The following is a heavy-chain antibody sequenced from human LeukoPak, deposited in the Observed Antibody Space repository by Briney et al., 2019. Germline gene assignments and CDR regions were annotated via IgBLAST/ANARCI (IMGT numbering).Heavy chain of an antibody. D-gene: IGHD2-2*01. CDR2: IGTAGDT. CDR3: ARDCSSTSCAGAFDI. Sequence: GGSLRLSCAASGFTFSSYDMHWVRQATGKGLEWVSAIGTAGDTYYPGSVKGRFTISRENARNSLYLQMNSLRAGDTAVYYCARDCSSTSCAGAFDIWGQGTMVTVSS. V-gene: IGHV3-13*01. J-gene: IGHJ3*02. CDR1: GFTFSSYD.